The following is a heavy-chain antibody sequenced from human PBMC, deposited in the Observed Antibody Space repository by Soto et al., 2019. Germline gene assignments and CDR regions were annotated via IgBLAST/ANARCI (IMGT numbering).Heavy chain of an antibody. D-gene: IGHD2-15*01. V-gene: IGHV3-23*04. J-gene: IGHJ5*02. Sequence: EVQLVESGGGLVQPGGSLRLSCAASGSTFSTTAMTWVRQSPGKGLKWVSAITASGLTTYHADSVKGRFTISRVQSNNTLYLPINSLRVEDTAIYYCAEAATPGGSPMSWGQGTMVIVSS. CDR1: GSTFSTTA. CDR2: ITASGLTT. CDR3: AEAATPGGSPMS.